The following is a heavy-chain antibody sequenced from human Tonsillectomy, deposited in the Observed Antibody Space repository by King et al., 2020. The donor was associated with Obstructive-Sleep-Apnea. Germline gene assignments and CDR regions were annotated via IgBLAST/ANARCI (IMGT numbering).Heavy chain of an antibody. CDR1: GFTFSSYW. J-gene: IGHJ5*02. V-gene: IGHV3-7*01. CDR2: IKEDGSEK. CDR3: ARAVASNWFDP. Sequence: VQLVESGGGLVQPGGSLRLSCAASGFTFSSYWMSWVRQAPGKGLEWVANIKEDGSEKYYVDSVKGRFTISRDNAKNSLYLQMNSLRADDTAVYYCARAVASNWFDPWGPGTLVTVSS.